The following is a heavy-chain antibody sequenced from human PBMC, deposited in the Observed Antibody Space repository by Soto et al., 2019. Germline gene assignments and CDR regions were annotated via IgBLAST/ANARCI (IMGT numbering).Heavy chain of an antibody. V-gene: IGHV1-69*12. Sequence: QVQLVQSGAEVKKPGSSVKVSCKASGGTFSSYAISWVRQAPGQGLEWMGGIIPIFGTANYAQKFQGRVTITADESTSTASMELSSLRSEDTAVYYCARDPEYSGYDRDPDYYGMDVWGQGTTVTVSS. CDR3: ARDPEYSGYDRDPDYYGMDV. D-gene: IGHD5-12*01. CDR2: IIPIFGTA. CDR1: GGTFSSYA. J-gene: IGHJ6*02.